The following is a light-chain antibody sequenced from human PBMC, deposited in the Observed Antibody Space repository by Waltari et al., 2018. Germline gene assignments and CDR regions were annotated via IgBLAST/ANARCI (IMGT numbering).Light chain of an antibody. J-gene: IGKJ2*01. CDR1: ESVGTD. CDR2: YAN. Sequence: EIVMTQSPVTMSVSPGEGVPLSCTASESVGTDVAWYRHKPGQPPRLLIYYANARATGVPARISGSGSGTDFTLTISSLEPEDFAFYYCQQSRQWPRRTFGQGTKPEI. CDR3: QQSRQWPRRT. V-gene: IGKV3D-15*01.